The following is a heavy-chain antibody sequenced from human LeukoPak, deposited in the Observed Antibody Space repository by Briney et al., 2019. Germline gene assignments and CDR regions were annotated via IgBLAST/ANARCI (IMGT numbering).Heavy chain of an antibody. D-gene: IGHD5-18*01. CDR1: GGTFSSYA. CDR2: VIPIFGTA. J-gene: IGHJ5*02. V-gene: IGHV1-69*05. CDR3: ARESGYNSYGYRYWFDP. Sequence: SVKVSCKASGGTFSSYAISWVRQAPGQGLEWMGGVIPIFGTANYAQKFQGRVTITTDESTSTAYMELSSLRSEDTAVYYCARESGYNSYGYRYWFDPWRQGTLVTVSS.